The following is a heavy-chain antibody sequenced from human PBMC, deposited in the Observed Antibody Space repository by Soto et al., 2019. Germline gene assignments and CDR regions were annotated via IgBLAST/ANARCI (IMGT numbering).Heavy chain of an antibody. V-gene: IGHV3-15*01. CDR2: IRGKTAGATI. CDR1: GFTFTNAW. J-gene: IGHJ4*02. CDR3: TKVGPVAEELDY. D-gene: IGHD2-2*01. Sequence: EVQLVESGGGLVKPGGSLRLSCAASGFTFTNAWMSWVRQAPGKGLEWVGRIRGKTAGATIDYAAVVKGRFAISRDDSKITLCLQRNSLKTEDTAVYYSTKVGPVAEELDYWCQGTLVTVSS.